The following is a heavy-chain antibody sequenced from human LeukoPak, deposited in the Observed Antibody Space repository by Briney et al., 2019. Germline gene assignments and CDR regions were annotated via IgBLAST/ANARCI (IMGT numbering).Heavy chain of an antibody. D-gene: IGHD2-15*01. CDR2: IYHSGST. Sequence: PSQTLSLTCAVSGGSISSGGYSWSWIQQPPGKGLEWIGYIYHSGSTYYNPSLKSRVTISVDRSKNQFSLKLSSVTAADTAVYYCARGSEAAAADVWGQGTTVTVSS. J-gene: IGHJ6*02. CDR1: GGSISSGGYS. V-gene: IGHV4-30-2*01. CDR3: ARGSEAAAADV.